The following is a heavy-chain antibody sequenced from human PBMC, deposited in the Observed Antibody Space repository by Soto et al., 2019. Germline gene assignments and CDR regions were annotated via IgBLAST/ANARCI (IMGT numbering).Heavy chain of an antibody. V-gene: IGHV3-30-3*01. CDR3: ARDDTPRSLRLSSHFDY. D-gene: IGHD5-12*01. J-gene: IGHJ4*02. CDR1: GFTFSSYA. Sequence: PVGSLRLSCAASGFTFSSYAMHWVRQAPGKGLEWVAVISYDGSNKYYADSVKGRFTISRDNSKNTLYLQMNSLRAEDTAVYYCARDDTPRSLRLSSHFDYWGQGTLVTVSS. CDR2: ISYDGSNK.